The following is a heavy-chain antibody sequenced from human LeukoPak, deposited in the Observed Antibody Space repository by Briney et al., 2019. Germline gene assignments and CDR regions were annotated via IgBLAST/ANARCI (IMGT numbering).Heavy chain of an antibody. CDR3: ARESVRPYFDY. CDR2: IYHSGST. V-gene: IGHV4-59*12. CDR1: GGSISTYY. Sequence: SETLSLTCTVSGGSISTYYWTWIRQPPGKGLEWIGYIYHSGSTNYNPSLKSRVTISVDTSKNQFSLNLSSVTAADTGVYYCARESVRPYFDYWGQGTLVTVSS. J-gene: IGHJ4*02. D-gene: IGHD2-8*01.